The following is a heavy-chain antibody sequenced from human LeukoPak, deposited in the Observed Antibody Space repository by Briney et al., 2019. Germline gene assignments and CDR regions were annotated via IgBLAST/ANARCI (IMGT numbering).Heavy chain of an antibody. CDR1: GLTFSNFW. J-gene: IGHJ4*02. CDR2: INPDGSDT. V-gene: IGHV3-74*01. D-gene: IGHD4-17*01. CDR3: ASSPNTVATTDY. Sequence: PGGSLRLSCAASGLTFSNFWMHWVRQTPDKGLGWVSRINPDGSDTIYADSVKGRFTISRDNAKNTLYLHMNSLRVEDTAVYHCASSPNTVATTDYWGQGTLVTVSS.